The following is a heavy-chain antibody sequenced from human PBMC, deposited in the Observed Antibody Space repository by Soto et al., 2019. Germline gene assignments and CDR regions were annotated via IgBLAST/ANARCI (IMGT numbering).Heavy chain of an antibody. D-gene: IGHD3-22*01. CDR1: GFTFSSYA. V-gene: IGHV3-30-3*01. CDR3: ARRPRPYSSGYYDYFDY. CDR2: ISYDGSNK. Sequence: RGSLRLSCAASGFTFSSYAMHWVRQAPGKGLEWVAVISYDGSNKYYADSVKGRFTISRDNSKNTLYLQMNSLRAEDTAVYYCARRPRPYSSGYYDYFDYWGQGTLVTVSS. J-gene: IGHJ4*02.